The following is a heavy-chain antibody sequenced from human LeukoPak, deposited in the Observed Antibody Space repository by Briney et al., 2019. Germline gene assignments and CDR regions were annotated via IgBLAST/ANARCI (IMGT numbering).Heavy chain of an antibody. CDR2: LIGSSGST. D-gene: IGHD5-12*01. CDR1: GFTSTNYA. CDR3: AKGAYDYIEIAYFDS. J-gene: IGHJ4*02. V-gene: IGHV3-23*01. Sequence: GGSLRLSCAASGFTSTNYAMNWVRQAPGKGLEWVSVLIGSSGSTDYADSVKGRFTISRDISKNTLFLQMNSLRAEDMAIYYCAKGAYDYIEIAYFDSWGQGTLVTVSS.